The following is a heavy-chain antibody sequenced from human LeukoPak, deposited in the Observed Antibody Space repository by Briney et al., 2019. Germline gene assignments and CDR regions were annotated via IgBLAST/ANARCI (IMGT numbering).Heavy chain of an antibody. J-gene: IGHJ4*02. D-gene: IGHD1-1*01. CDR2: TKIKTDDGTP. V-gene: IGHV3-15*01. CDR3: ISGGGTADY. CDR1: GFTFSNAW. Sequence: TGGSLGLSCAASGFTFSNAWVNWMGWVRQAPGKGLEWVGLTKIKTDDGTPDYAALVKGRVTISRDDSKNTVYLEMNSLETEDTAVYYCISGGGTADYWGQGTLVSVSS.